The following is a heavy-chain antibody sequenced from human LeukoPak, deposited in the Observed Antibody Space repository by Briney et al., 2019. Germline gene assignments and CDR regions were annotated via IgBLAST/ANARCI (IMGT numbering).Heavy chain of an antibody. CDR3: ARAERGYSFYYYYMDV. CDR2: IYSGGST. Sequence: PGGSLRLSCAASGFTVSSNYMSWVRQAPGKGLEWVSVIYSGGSTYYADSVKGRFTISRDNAKNSLYLQMHSLRAEDTAVYYCARAERGYSFYYYYMDVWGKGTTVTVSS. J-gene: IGHJ6*03. CDR1: GFTVSSNY. V-gene: IGHV3-66*01. D-gene: IGHD5-18*01.